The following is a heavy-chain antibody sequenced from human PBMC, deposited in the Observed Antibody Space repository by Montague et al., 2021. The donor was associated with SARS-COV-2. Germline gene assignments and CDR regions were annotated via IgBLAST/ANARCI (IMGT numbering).Heavy chain of an antibody. V-gene: IGHV4-4*09. J-gene: IGHJ2*01. CDR1: GGSINDHY. CDR3: ARRGDYDSAGYHWHLDL. D-gene: IGHD3-22*01. CDR2: ISSNGKT. Sequence: SETLSLTCTVSGGSINDHYRSWIRQSPGKGLEWIGYISSNGKTNYNPSLKSRVTLSADASRNEFSLKLDSVTAADTAVYFRARRGDYDSAGYHWHLDLWGRGMLVTVSS.